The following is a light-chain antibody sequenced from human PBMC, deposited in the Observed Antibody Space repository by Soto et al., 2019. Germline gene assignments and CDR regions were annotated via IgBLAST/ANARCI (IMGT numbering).Light chain of an antibody. Sequence: DIQMTQSPSTLSASVGDRVSITCRASQSVGNSLAWYQQRPGKAPKLLIFDASTLESGVPSKFSGSGSDTEFTFTISSLQPDDSATDYCQQYKTYGLTFGGGTKVEIK. V-gene: IGKV1-5*01. CDR3: QQYKTYGLT. CDR2: DAS. J-gene: IGKJ4*02. CDR1: QSVGNS.